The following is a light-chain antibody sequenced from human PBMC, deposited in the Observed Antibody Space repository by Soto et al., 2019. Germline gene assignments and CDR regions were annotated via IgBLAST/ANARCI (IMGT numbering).Light chain of an antibody. CDR2: GAS. V-gene: IGKV3-20*01. J-gene: IGKJ2*03. Sequence: EIVLTQSPGTLSLSPGERATLSCRASQSVISNYLAWYQQKPGQAPRLLIYGASSRATGIPDRFSGSGSGTDFTLTISILEPEDFAVYYCQQYGRTPPFSFGQGTKLEIK. CDR3: QQYGRTPPFS. CDR1: QSVISNY.